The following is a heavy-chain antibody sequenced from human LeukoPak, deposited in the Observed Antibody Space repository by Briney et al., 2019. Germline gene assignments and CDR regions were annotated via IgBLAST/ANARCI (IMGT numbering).Heavy chain of an antibody. V-gene: IGHV1-69*05. J-gene: IGHJ4*02. Sequence: SVKVSCKASGGTFSSYAISWARQAPGQGLEWMGGIIPIFGTANYAQKFQGRVTITTDESTSTAYMELSSLRSEDTAVYYCARGGGGTQPFDYWGQGTLVTVSS. CDR3: ARGGGGTQPFDY. CDR2: IIPIFGTA. D-gene: IGHD3-10*01. CDR1: GGTFSSYA.